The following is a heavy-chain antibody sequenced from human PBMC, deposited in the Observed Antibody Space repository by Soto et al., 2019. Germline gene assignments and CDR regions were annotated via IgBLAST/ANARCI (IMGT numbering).Heavy chain of an antibody. V-gene: IGHV1-69*13. J-gene: IGHJ6*02. CDR1: GYTFTSYA. CDR2: IIPIFGTA. D-gene: IGHD2-2*01. Sequence: ASVKVSCKASGYTFTSYAMHWVRQAPGQRLEWMGGIIPIFGTANYAQKFQGRVTITADESTSTAYMELSSLRSEDTTVYYCARGEVVPAANNYYYGMDVWGQGTTVTVSS. CDR3: ARGEVVPAANNYYYGMDV.